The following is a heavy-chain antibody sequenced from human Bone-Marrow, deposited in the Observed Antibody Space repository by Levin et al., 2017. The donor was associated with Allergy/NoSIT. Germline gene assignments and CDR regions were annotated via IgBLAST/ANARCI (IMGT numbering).Heavy chain of an antibody. CDR1: GDIFSNYW. CDR3: ARQAAGPDAFDV. V-gene: IGHV5-51*01. Sequence: ASVKVSCKGSGDIFSNYWVAWVRQMPGKGLEWMGIIYPGDSDTRYSPSFQGQVTISVDKSISTAYLQWNRLKASDTAIYYCARQAAGPDAFDVWGQGTMVTVSS. CDR2: IYPGDSDT. J-gene: IGHJ3*01. D-gene: IGHD6-13*01.